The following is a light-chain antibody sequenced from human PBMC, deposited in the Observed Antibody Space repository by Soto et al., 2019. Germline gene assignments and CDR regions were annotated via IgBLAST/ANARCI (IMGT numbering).Light chain of an antibody. Sequence: EIVLTQSPGTLSLSPGEKATLSCRASQSVSSASLASYQHKPGQPPTLLLYAASSRVTGLPDRFSGSGSLTDVTLTICRLEPEDFAVYYCQQYGRSSTRTFGQGTKVEIK. CDR2: AAS. J-gene: IGKJ1*01. CDR1: QSVSSAS. CDR3: QQYGRSSTRT. V-gene: IGKV3-20*01.